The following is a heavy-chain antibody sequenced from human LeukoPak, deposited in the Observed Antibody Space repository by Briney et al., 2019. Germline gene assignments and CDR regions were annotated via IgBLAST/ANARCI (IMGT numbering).Heavy chain of an antibody. CDR1: GFTFSSYG. Sequence: PGRSLRLSCAASGFTFSSYGMHWVRQAPGKGLEWVAVIWYDGSNKYYADSVKGRFTISRDNSKNTLYLQMNSLRAEDAAVYYCARDPRDGYSGRYYYGMDVWGQGTTVTVSS. CDR3: ARDPRDGYSGRYYYGMDV. V-gene: IGHV3-33*01. D-gene: IGHD5-24*01. CDR2: IWYDGSNK. J-gene: IGHJ6*02.